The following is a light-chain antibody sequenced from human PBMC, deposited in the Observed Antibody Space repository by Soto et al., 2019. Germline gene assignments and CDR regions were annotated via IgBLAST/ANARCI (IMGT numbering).Light chain of an antibody. CDR2: GAS. CDR1: QSVSSSY. J-gene: IGKJ1*01. Sequence: EIVLTQSPGTLSLSPGERATLSCRASQSVSSSYLAWYQQKPGQAPMLLIYGASSRATGIPDRFSGSGSGTDFTLTISRLEPEDFAVYYCQQYGSSTWTFGPGTKVEIQ. V-gene: IGKV3-20*01. CDR3: QQYGSSTWT.